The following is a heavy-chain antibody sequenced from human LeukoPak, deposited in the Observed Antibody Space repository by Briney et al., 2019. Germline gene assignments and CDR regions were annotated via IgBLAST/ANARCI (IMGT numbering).Heavy chain of an antibody. J-gene: IGHJ5*02. D-gene: IGHD2-2*01. V-gene: IGHV4-34*01. CDR2: INHSGST. Sequence: SETLSLTCAVYGGSFSGYYWSWIRQPPGKGLEWIGEINHSGSTNYNPSLKSRVTISVDTSKNQFSLKLSSVTAADTAVYYCARARRRTAEAPAWFDPWGQGTLVTVSS. CDR3: ARARRRTAEAPAWFDP. CDR1: GGSFSGYY.